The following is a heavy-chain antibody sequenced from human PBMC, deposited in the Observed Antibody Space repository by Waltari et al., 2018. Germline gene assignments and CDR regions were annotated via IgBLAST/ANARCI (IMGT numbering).Heavy chain of an antibody. Sequence: QVQLQESGPGLVKPSETLSLTCAVSGYSISSGYYWGWIRRPPGKGLELIGSIFQSGSTYYNPSLKSRVTISIDTSKNQFSLKLSSVTAADTAVYYCARERIRVFGMVTYNWFDPWGQGTLVTVSS. CDR1: GYSISSGYY. CDR2: IFQSGST. J-gene: IGHJ5*02. D-gene: IGHD3-3*01. V-gene: IGHV4-38-2*02. CDR3: ARERIRVFGMVTYNWFDP.